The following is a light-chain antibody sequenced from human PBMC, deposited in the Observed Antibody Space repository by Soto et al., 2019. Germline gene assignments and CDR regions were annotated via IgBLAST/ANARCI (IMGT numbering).Light chain of an antibody. J-gene: IGLJ3*02. CDR1: SSDVGGYDY. Sequence: QSALTQPPSASGSPGQSVTISCTGTSSDVGGYDYVSWYQQHPGKAPKLMIYEVTIRPSGVSDRFSGSKSGTSASLAITGLRAEDEADYYCQSYDNILSGPLFGGGTKVTVL. V-gene: IGLV2-8*01. CDR2: EVT. CDR3: QSYDNILSGPL.